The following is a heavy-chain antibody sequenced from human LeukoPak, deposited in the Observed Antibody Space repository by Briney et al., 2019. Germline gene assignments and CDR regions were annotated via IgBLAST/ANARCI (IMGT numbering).Heavy chain of an antibody. V-gene: IGHV4-30-4*01. Sequence: PSQTLSLTCTVSGGSISSGDYYWSWIRQPPGKGLEWIGYIYYSGSTYYNPSLKSRVTISVDTSKNQFSLKLSSVTAADTAVYYCARDLPWNDAPTYYYGMDVWGQGTTVTVSS. CDR2: IYYSGST. CDR1: GGSISSGDYY. D-gene: IGHD1-1*01. CDR3: ARDLPWNDAPTYYYGMDV. J-gene: IGHJ6*02.